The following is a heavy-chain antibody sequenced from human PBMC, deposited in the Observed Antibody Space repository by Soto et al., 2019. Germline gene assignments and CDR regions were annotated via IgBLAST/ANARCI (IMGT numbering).Heavy chain of an antibody. CDR1: GDSIGTFY. CDR2: IFYNGTT. J-gene: IGHJ4*02. Sequence: PSETLSLTCTVSGDSIGTFYWTWTRQAPGKGMEWIGDIFYNGTTTYNPSLKSRVTISLDTPGNQFSLRLTSVIAAETATYYCARGRFSHGFNFFDYWGRGTLVTVSS. D-gene: IGHD2-2*03. CDR3: ARGRFSHGFNFFDY. V-gene: IGHV4-59*01.